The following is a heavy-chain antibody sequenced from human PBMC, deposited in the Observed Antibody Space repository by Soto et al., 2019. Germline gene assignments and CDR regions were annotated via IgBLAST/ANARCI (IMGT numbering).Heavy chain of an antibody. CDR3: ARDHWDFPNPPTQT. CDR1: GYTFTSYG. J-gene: IGHJ5*02. V-gene: IGHV1-18*01. D-gene: IGHD1-26*01. Sequence: ASVKVSCKASGYTFTSYGISWVRQAPGQGLEWMGWISAYNGNTNYAQKLQGRVTMTTDTSTSTAYMELRSLRSDDTAVYYCARDHWDFPNPPTQTWGQGTLVTVSS. CDR2: ISAYNGNT.